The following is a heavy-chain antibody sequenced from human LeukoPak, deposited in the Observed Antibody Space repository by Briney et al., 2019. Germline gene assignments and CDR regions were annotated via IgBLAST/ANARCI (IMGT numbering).Heavy chain of an antibody. CDR3: ARDPDFGPEPSPFDY. V-gene: IGHV3-21*01. D-gene: IGHD3-3*01. Sequence: GGSLTLSCAASGFTFSSYTMNWLRQAPGQGLKWVSSISSSSTYILYADSVKGRFTISRDNAKNSLYLQMNSLRAEDTAVYYCARDPDFGPEPSPFDYWGQGTLVTVSS. CDR2: ISSSSTYI. J-gene: IGHJ4*02. CDR1: GFTFSSYT.